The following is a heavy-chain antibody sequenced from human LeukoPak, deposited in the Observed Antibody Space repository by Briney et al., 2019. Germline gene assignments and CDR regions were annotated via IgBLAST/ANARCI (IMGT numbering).Heavy chain of an antibody. D-gene: IGHD2-21*01. J-gene: IGHJ4*02. V-gene: IGHV3-7*05. CDR3: VRGNYCGGGSCYSDS. CDR1: GFTFSNFW. CDR2: IKQDGNEK. Sequence: GGSLRLSCAASGFTFSNFWMSWVRQAPGKGLEWVANIKQDGNEKSYVDSVKGRFTISRDNSKNSLFLQMDSLRGDDTAVYYCVRGNYCGGGSCYSDSWGQGTLVTVSS.